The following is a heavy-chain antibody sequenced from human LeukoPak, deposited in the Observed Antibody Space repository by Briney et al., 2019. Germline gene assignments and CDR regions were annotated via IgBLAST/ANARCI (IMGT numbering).Heavy chain of an antibody. Sequence: SETLSLTCTVSGVSISSFYWNWIRQPAGKGLEWIGRIYTSGSTIYNPSLKSRVTMSVDTSKNQFSLKLSSVTAAETAVYYCARGGIFGVVITPYYFDYWGQGTLVTVSS. V-gene: IGHV4-4*07. CDR1: GVSISSFY. J-gene: IGHJ4*02. D-gene: IGHD3-3*01. CDR3: ARGGIFGVVITPYYFDY. CDR2: IYTSGST.